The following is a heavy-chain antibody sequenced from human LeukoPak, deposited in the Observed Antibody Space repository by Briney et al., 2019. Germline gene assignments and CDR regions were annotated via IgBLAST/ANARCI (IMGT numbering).Heavy chain of an antibody. CDR3: ARARYDYVWGSYLVA. CDR2: IYSGGST. Sequence: GGSLRLSCAASGFTVSSNYMSWVRQAPGKGLEWVSVIYSGGSTYYADSVKGRFTISRDNSKNTLYLQMNSLRAEDTAVYYCARARYDYVWGSYLVAWGQGTLVTVSS. V-gene: IGHV3-66*01. CDR1: GFTVSSNY. D-gene: IGHD3-16*02. J-gene: IGHJ5*02.